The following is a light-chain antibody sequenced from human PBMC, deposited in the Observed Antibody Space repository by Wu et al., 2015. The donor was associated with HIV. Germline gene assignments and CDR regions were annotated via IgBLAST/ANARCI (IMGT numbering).Light chain of an antibody. V-gene: IGKV3-11*01. CDR1: QSISTN. Sequence: ETVLTQSPATLSLSPGERGTLSCRASQSISTNLVWYRQTPGQAPRLLMYDASNRATGIPARFSGSGSGTDFTLSISSLEPEDFAIYYCQQFGDWPLTFGQGTRLEIK. CDR2: DAS. CDR3: QQFGDWPLT. J-gene: IGKJ5*01.